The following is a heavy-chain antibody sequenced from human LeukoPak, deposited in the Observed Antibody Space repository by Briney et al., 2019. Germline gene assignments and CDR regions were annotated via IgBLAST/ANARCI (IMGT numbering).Heavy chain of an antibody. D-gene: IGHD5-24*01. J-gene: IGHJ6*02. CDR3: ARVLEEMATITPDFDYYYGMDV. V-gene: IGHV3-21*01. Sequence: GGSLRLSCAASGFTFSSYSMNWVRQAPGKGLEWVSSISSSSSYIYYADSVKGRFTISRDNAKNSLYLQMNSLRAEDTAVYYCARVLEEMATITPDFDYYYGMDVWGQGTTVTVSS. CDR2: ISSSSSYI. CDR1: GFTFSSYS.